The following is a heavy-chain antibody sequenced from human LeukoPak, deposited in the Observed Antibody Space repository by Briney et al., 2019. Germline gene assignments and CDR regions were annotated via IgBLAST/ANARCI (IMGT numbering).Heavy chain of an antibody. CDR2: IIPIFGIA. CDR3: ARDDCSSTSCYLNWYFDL. J-gene: IGHJ2*01. CDR1: GGTFSSYA. Sequence: SVKVSCKASGGTFSSYAISWVRQAPRQGLEWMGRIIPIFGIANYAQKFQGRVTITADKSTSTAYMELSSLRSEDTAVYYCARDDCSSTSCYLNWYFDLWGRGTLVTVSS. D-gene: IGHD2-2*01. V-gene: IGHV1-69*04.